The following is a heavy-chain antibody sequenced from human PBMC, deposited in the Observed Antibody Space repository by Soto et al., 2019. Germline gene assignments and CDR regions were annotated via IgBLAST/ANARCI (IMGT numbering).Heavy chain of an antibody. CDR3: ARWGPRRNAFDI. CDR1: GFTFSSYD. V-gene: IGHV3-13*01. D-gene: IGHD7-27*01. J-gene: IGHJ3*02. CDR2: IGTAGDT. Sequence: GGSLRLSCAASGFTFSSYDMHWVRQATGKGLEWVSAIGTAGDTYYPGSVKGRFTISRENAKNSLYLQMNSLRAGDTAVYYCARWGPRRNAFDIWGQGTMVTVSS.